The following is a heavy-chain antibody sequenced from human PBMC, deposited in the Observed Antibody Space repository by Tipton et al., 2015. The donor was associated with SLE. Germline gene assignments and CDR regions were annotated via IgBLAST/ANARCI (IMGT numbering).Heavy chain of an antibody. CDR2: ISAYNGNT. CDR3: ARDRSFCGGDCYRHDAFDI. D-gene: IGHD2-21*01. V-gene: IGHV1-18*01. CDR1: GYTFTSYG. Sequence: QSGPEVKKPGASVKVSCKASGYTFTSYGINWVRQAPGQGLEWMGWISAYNGNTNYAQKLQGRVTMTTDTSTSTAYMELRSLRSDDTAVYYCARDRSFCGGDCYRHDAFDIWGQGTMVTVSS. J-gene: IGHJ3*02.